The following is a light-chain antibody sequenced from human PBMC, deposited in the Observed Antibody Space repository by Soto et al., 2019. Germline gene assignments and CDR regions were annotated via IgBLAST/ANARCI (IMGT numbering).Light chain of an antibody. CDR2: EVT. CDR3: TSYVGNDIWV. J-gene: IGLJ3*02. CDR1: SSDVGAYNY. V-gene: IGLV2-8*01. Sequence: QSVLTQPPSASGSPGQSVTISCTGTSSDVGAYNYVSWYQQYPGKAPKLMIYEVTKRPSGVPDRFSGSKSGNTASLTVSGLQAEDAADYYCTSYVGNDIWVFGGGTKVTVL.